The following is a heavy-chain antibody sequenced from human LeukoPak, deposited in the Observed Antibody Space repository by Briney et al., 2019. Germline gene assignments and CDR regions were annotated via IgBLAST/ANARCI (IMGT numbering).Heavy chain of an antibody. V-gene: IGHV1-24*01. CDR2: FDPEDGET. D-gene: IGHD6-13*01. CDR1: GYTLTELS. Sequence: GASVKVSCKVSGYTLTELSMHWVRQAPGKGLEWMGGFDPEDGETLSAQRFQGRLTMTEDTSADTAYMELSSLTSDDTALYYCATGTVSSSWLGIFDFWGQGTLVTVSS. J-gene: IGHJ4*02. CDR3: ATGTVSSSWLGIFDF.